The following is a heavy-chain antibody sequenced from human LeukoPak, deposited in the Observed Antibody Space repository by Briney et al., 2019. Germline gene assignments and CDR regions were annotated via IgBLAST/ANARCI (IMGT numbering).Heavy chain of an antibody. Sequence: GGSLRLSCAVSGFTFSNYWMSWVRQAPGKGLVWVSRITSDGSSTSYADSVKGRFTISRDNAKNTLYLQMNSLRAEDTAVYYCARDVAPGDPLDCWGQGTLVSVSS. CDR2: ITSDGSST. D-gene: IGHD2-21*02. CDR3: ARDVAPGDPLDC. V-gene: IGHV3-74*01. CDR1: GFTFSNYW. J-gene: IGHJ4*02.